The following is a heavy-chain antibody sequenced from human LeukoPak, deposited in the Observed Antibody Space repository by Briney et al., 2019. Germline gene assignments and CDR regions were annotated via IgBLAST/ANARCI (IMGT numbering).Heavy chain of an antibody. Sequence: GGSLRLSCAASGFTFSSYGMHRVRQAPGKGLEWVAFIRYDGSNKYHADSVKGRFTISRVNSKNTLYLQMNSLRAEDTAVYYCAKDLLYNWNYGYDYWGQGTLVTVSS. CDR2: IRYDGSNK. J-gene: IGHJ4*02. CDR1: GFTFSSYG. CDR3: AKDLLYNWNYGYDY. D-gene: IGHD1-7*01. V-gene: IGHV3-30*02.